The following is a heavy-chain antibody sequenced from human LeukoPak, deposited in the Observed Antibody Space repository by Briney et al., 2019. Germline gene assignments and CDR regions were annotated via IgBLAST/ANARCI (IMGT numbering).Heavy chain of an antibody. CDR2: INPNSGGT. CDR3: ATTRSSMVRGVILDY. Sequence: ASVKVSCKASGYTFTGYYMHWVRQAPGQGLEWMGWINPNSGGTNYAQKFQGRVTMTRDTSISTAYMELSRLRSDDTAVYYCATTRSSMVRGVILDYWGQGTLVTVSS. V-gene: IGHV1-2*02. CDR1: GYTFTGYY. J-gene: IGHJ4*02. D-gene: IGHD3-10*01.